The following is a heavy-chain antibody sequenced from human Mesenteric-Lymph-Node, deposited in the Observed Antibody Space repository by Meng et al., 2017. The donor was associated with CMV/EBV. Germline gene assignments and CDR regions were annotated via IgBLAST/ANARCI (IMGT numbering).Heavy chain of an antibody. CDR3: AREGYSGETDY. CDR1: GGSISSYY. D-gene: IGHD1-26*01. CDR2: IYYSGST. J-gene: IGHJ4*02. Sequence: LTCTVSGGSISSYYWSWIRQPPGKGLEWIGYIYYSGSTNYNPSLKSRVTISVDTSKNQFSLKLSSVTAADTAVYYCAREGYSGETDYWGQGTLVTVSS. V-gene: IGHV4-59*01.